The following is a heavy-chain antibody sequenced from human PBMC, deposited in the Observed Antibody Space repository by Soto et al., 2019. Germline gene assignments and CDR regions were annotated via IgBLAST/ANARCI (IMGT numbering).Heavy chain of an antibody. V-gene: IGHV3-21*01. Sequence: GGSLRLSCAASGFTFSTYTMNWVRQAPGKGLEWVSGISGFSPYTFYTESVKGRFTISRDNAKNSLYLQMNSLSAEDTAVYYCARDRGYDAHDYYYGAMDVWGQGTTVTVS. CDR2: ISGFSPYT. CDR1: GFTFSTYT. CDR3: ARDRGYDAHDYYYGAMDV. D-gene: IGHD2-15*01. J-gene: IGHJ6*02.